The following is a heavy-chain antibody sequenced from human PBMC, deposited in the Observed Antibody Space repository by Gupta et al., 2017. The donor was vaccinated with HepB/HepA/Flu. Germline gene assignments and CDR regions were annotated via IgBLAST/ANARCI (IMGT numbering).Heavy chain of an antibody. CDR2: ISSSSSYI. CDR3: ARDLESAMGVSGAFDI. Sequence: EVQLVESGGGLVKPGGSLRLSCAASGFTFSSYSMTWVRQAPGKGLEWVSSISSSSSYIYYADSVKGRFTISRDNAKNSLYLQMNSLRAEDTAVYYCARDLESAMGVSGAFDIWGQGTMVTVSS. D-gene: IGHD2-8*02. CDR1: GFTFSSYS. J-gene: IGHJ3*02. V-gene: IGHV3-21*01.